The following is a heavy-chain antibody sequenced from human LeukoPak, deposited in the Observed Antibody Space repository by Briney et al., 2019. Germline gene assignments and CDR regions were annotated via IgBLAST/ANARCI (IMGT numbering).Heavy chain of an antibody. CDR3: AKTLSTFYGGYGMDV. Sequence: SVKVSCKASGGTFSSYAISWVRQAPGQGLEWMGRIIPILGIANYAQKFQGRVTITADKSTSTAYMGLSSLRSEDTAVYYCAKTLSTFYGGYGMDVWGQGTTVTVSS. V-gene: IGHV1-69*04. J-gene: IGHJ6*02. D-gene: IGHD2/OR15-2a*01. CDR2: IIPILGIA. CDR1: GGTFSSYA.